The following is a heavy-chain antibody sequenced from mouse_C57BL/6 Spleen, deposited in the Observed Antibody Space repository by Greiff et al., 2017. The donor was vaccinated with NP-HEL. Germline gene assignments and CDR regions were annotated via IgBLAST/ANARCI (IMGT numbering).Heavy chain of an antibody. Sequence: QVQLQQSGAELAKPGASVKLSCKASGYTFTSYWMHWVKQRHGQGLEWIGYINPSSGYTKYNQKFKDKATLTADNSSSTAYMQLKSVTYEDSAGYYCAREAYGKPASWFAYWGQGTLVTVSA. CDR2: INPSSGYT. D-gene: IGHD2-1*01. CDR3: AREAYGKPASWFAY. CDR1: GYTFTSYW. J-gene: IGHJ3*01. V-gene: IGHV1-7*01.